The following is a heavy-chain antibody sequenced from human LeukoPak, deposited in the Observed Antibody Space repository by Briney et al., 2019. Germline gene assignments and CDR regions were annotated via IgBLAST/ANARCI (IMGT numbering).Heavy chain of an antibody. D-gene: IGHD3-9*01. J-gene: IGHJ4*02. V-gene: IGHV3-48*03. Sequence: GGSLRLSCAASGFTFSSYEMNWVRQAPGKGLEWASYISSSGSTIYYADSVKGRFTISRENAKNSLYLQMNSLRAEDTAVYYCARGTSVYDILTGLDYWGQGTLVTVSS. CDR1: GFTFSSYE. CDR2: ISSSGSTI. CDR3: ARGTSVYDILTGLDY.